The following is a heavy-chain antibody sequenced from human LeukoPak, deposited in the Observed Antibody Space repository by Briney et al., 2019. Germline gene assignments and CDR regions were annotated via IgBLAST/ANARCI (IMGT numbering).Heavy chain of an antibody. V-gene: IGHV4-31*03. J-gene: IGHJ5*02. CDR3: ARGDGGNSGEYWFDP. Sequence: SQTLSLTCTVSGGSISSGTSYWSWIRQHPGKGLEWSVYIYYTGTTYYNPSPKRRVTISVDTSKNQFSLKLSSVTAADTAVYYCARGDGGNSGEYWFDPWGQGTLVTVSS. CDR1: GGSISSGTSY. D-gene: IGHD4-23*01. CDR2: IYYTGTT.